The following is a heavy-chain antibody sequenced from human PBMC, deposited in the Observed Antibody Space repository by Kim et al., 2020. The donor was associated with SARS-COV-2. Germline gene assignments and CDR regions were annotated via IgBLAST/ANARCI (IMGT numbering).Heavy chain of an antibody. V-gene: IGHV3-30*18. CDR2: ISYDGSNK. CDR1: GFTFSSYG. D-gene: IGHD4-17*01. Sequence: GGSLRLSCAASGFTFSSYGMHWVRQAPGKGLEWVAVISYDGSNKYYADSVKGRFTISRDNSKNTLYLQMNSLRAEDTAVYYCAKDGNYGDYVVGDYGMDVWGQGTTVTVSS. CDR3: AKDGNYGDYVVGDYGMDV. J-gene: IGHJ6*02.